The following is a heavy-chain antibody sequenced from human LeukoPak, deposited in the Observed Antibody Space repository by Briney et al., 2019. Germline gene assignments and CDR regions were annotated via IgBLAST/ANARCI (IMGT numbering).Heavy chain of an antibody. CDR2: INPNSGGT. Sequence: GASVKVSCKASGYTFTGYYMHWVRQAPGQGLEWMGWINPNSGGTNYAQKFQGRVTMTRDTSISTAYMELSRLRSDDTAVYYCARGNPDFWSGFHYYYYYYGMDVWGQGTTVTVSS. CDR3: ARGNPDFWSGFHYYYYYYGMDV. CDR1: GYTFTGYY. D-gene: IGHD3-3*01. V-gene: IGHV1-2*02. J-gene: IGHJ6*02.